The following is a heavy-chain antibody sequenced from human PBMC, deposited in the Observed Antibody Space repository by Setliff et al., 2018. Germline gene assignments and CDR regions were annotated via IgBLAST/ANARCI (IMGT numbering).Heavy chain of an antibody. CDR3: ARDSHQWDPLYFDS. J-gene: IGHJ4*02. D-gene: IGHD1-26*01. V-gene: IGHV4-59*01. CDR2: IYYSGST. CDR1: GDSISGDY. Sequence: SETLSLTCTVSGDSISGDYWSWIRQPPGKGLEWIGYIYYSGSTNYNPSLKSRVTLTKDTSTNTKYMELRSLGSDDTAVYYCARDSHQWDPLYFDSWGQGTLVTVSS.